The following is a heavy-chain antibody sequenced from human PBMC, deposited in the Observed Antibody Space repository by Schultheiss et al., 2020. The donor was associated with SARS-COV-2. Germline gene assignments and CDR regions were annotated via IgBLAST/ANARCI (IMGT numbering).Heavy chain of an antibody. V-gene: IGHV4-34*01. CDR2: SNHSGST. D-gene: IGHD6-13*01. CDR1: GGSFSGYN. Sequence: SETLSLTCAVYGGSFSGYNWSWIRQPPGKGLEWIGESNHSGSTNYNPSLKSRVTISVDTSKNQFSLKLSSVTAADTAVYYCARVAGYSSSWYLAYYYYYGMDVWGQGTTVIVSS. CDR3: ARVAGYSSSWYLAYYYYYGMDV. J-gene: IGHJ6*02.